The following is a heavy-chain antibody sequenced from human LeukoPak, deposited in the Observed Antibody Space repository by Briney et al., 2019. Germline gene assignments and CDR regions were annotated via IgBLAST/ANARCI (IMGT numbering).Heavy chain of an antibody. CDR1: GYTFTGYY. D-gene: IGHD3-3*01. Sequence: ASVKVSCKASGYTFTGYYMHWVRQAPGQGLEWMGWINPNSGGTNYAQKFQGRVTMTRDTSISTAYMELSRLRSDDTAVYYCARASRGYDFWSGYSRSYYYYYMDVWGKGTTVTVSS. CDR2: INPNSGGT. CDR3: ARASRGYDFWSGYSRSYYYYYMDV. V-gene: IGHV1-2*02. J-gene: IGHJ6*03.